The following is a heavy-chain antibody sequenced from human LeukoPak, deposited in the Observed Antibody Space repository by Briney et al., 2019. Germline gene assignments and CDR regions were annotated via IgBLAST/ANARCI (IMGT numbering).Heavy chain of an antibody. V-gene: IGHV4-31*03. D-gene: IGHD4-11*01. CDR3: AARHDYSNYVGY. Sequence: SSETLSLTCTVSGGSISSGGYYWSWIRQHPGKGLEWIGYIYYSGSTYYNPSLKSRVTISVDTSKNQFSLKLSSVTAADTAVYYCAARHDYSNYVGYWGQGTLVTVSS. J-gene: IGHJ4*02. CDR2: IYYSGST. CDR1: GGSISSGGYY.